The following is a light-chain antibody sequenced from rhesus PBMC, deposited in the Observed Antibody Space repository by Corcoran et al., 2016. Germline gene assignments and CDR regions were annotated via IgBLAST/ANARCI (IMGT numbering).Light chain of an antibody. Sequence: QIILTQSPATLSLSPGESATLSCRASQSVSSYLAWYHQKPGLAPRLDIYGAASRATGIPARFSGSRAGTDFTFTISSLEPEDFAVYYCQMHTSSPYSFGQGTKVEIK. CDR3: QMHTSSPYS. CDR2: GAA. V-gene: IGKV3-53*02. CDR1: QSVSSY. J-gene: IGKJ2*01.